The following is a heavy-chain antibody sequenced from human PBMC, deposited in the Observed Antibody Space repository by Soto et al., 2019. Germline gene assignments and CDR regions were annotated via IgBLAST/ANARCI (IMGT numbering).Heavy chain of an antibody. Sequence: SETLSLTFTVSGGSISSDYWSWIRQPPGKGLEWIGYIYYSGSTNYNPSLKSRVTISVDTSKNQFSLKLSSVTAADTAVYYCARRYGSAFDIWGQGTMVTVSS. J-gene: IGHJ3*02. CDR2: IYYSGST. CDR3: ARRYGSAFDI. V-gene: IGHV4-59*01. CDR1: GGSISSDY. D-gene: IGHD3-10*01.